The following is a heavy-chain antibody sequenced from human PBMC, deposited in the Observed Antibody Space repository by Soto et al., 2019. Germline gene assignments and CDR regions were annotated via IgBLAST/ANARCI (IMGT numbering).Heavy chain of an antibody. CDR1: GFTFISYW. Sequence: GGSLRLSCAASGFTFISYWMSWVRQAPGKGLEWVANIKQDGSEKYYVDSVKGRFTISRDNADNSLYLQVNSLKAEDTAVYYCARGRAVTYYMDVWGKGTTVTVSS. D-gene: IGHD4-17*01. J-gene: IGHJ6*03. V-gene: IGHV3-7*01. CDR2: IKQDGSEK. CDR3: ARGRAVTYYMDV.